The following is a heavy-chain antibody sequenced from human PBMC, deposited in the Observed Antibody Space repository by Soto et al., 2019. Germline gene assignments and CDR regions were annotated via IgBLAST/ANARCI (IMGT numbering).Heavy chain of an antibody. V-gene: IGHV3-11*01. CDR3: SRAAAARPAAGY. Sequence: VQLVESGGGLVQPGGSLRLSCVASGFTFGDYYMSWIRQAPGKGLEWVSYISSSGSATYYVDSVRGRFTISRDNAKNSMYLQMDRLGAEDTAVYSCSRAAAARPAAGYWGQGTLVTVSS. CDR1: GFTFGDYY. CDR2: ISSSGSAT. D-gene: IGHD6-6*01. J-gene: IGHJ4*02.